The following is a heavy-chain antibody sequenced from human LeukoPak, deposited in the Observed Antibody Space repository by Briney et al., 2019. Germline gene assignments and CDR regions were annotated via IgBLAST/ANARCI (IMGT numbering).Heavy chain of an antibody. V-gene: IGHV3-53*01. D-gene: IGHD3-22*01. CDR3: AREGNYYYDSSSYYD. J-gene: IGHJ4*02. CDR2: IYSGGST. Sequence: GGSLRLSCAASGFTVSSNYMSWVRQAPGKGLEWVSVIYSGGSTYYADSVKGRFTISRDNSKNTLYLQMNSLRAEDTAVYYCAREGNYYYDSSSYYDWGQGTLVTVSS. CDR1: GFTVSSNY.